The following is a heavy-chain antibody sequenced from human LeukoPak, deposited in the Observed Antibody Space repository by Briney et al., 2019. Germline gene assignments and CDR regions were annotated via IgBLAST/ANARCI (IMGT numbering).Heavy chain of an antibody. J-gene: IGHJ4*02. CDR1: GYTLTELS. Sequence: ASVKVSCKVSGYTLTELSMHWVRQAPGKGLEWMGGFDPEDGETIYAQKFQGRVTMTEDTSTDTAYMELSSLRSEDTAVYYCARGSRITIFGVVPDDYRGQGTLVTVSS. CDR3: ARGSRITIFGVVPDDY. D-gene: IGHD3-3*01. V-gene: IGHV1-24*01. CDR2: FDPEDGET.